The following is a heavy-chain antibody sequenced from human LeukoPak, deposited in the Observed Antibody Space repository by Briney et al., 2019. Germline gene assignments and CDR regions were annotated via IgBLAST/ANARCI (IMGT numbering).Heavy chain of an antibody. Sequence: SETLSLTCTVSGGSISSYYWSRIRQPPGQGLEWIGYIYYSGSTNYNPSLKSRVTISVDTSKNQFSLKLSSVTAADTAVYYCARGGSTGTNLNWVDPWGQGTLVTVSS. V-gene: IGHV4-59*01. CDR2: IYYSGST. D-gene: IGHD1-1*01. CDR3: ARGGSTGTNLNWVDP. CDR1: GGSISSYY. J-gene: IGHJ5*02.